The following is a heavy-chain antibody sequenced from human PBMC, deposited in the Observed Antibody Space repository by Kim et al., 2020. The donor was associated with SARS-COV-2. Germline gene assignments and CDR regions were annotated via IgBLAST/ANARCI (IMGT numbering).Heavy chain of an antibody. CDR1: GFTVSSNY. CDR3: ASGQGYSSGWNFGY. J-gene: IGHJ4*02. V-gene: IGHV3-53*04. Sequence: GGSLRLSCAASGFTVSSNYMSWVRQAPGKGLEWVSVIYSGGSTYYADSVKGRFTISRHNSKNTLYLQMNSLRAEDTAVYYCASGQGYSSGWNFGYWGPGTLVTVSS. CDR2: IYSGGST. D-gene: IGHD6-19*01.